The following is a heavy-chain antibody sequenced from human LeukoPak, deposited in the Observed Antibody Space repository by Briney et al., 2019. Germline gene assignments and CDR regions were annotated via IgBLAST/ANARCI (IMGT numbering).Heavy chain of an antibody. CDR2: ISGSGGST. D-gene: IGHD3-9*01. CDR1: GGSISSSSYY. V-gene: IGHV3-23*01. Sequence: ETLSLTCTVSGGSISSSSYYWGWVRQPPGKGLEWVSTISGSGGSTYYADSVKGRFTISRDNSKNTLYLQMNSLRAEDTAVYYCAKHRRRYFDCVADCYYGMDVWGQGTTVTVSS. J-gene: IGHJ6*02. CDR3: AKHRRRYFDCVADCYYGMDV.